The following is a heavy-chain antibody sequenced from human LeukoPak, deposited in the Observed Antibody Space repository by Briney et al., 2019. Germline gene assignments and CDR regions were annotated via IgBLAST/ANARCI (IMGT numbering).Heavy chain of an antibody. Sequence: PGGSLRLSCAASGFTFSDYGMSWVRQAPGKGLEGVSAISGRGDRIYYADSVKGRFTISRDNAKNSLYLQMNSLRAEDTAVYYCARGAAAAMGDYWGQGTLVTVSS. J-gene: IGHJ4*02. CDR1: GFTFSDYG. CDR3: ARGAAAAMGDY. D-gene: IGHD5-18*01. CDR2: ISGRGDRI. V-gene: IGHV3-21*01.